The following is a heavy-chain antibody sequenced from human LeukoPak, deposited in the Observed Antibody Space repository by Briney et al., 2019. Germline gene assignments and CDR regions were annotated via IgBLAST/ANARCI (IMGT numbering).Heavy chain of an antibody. D-gene: IGHD6-13*01. J-gene: IGHJ3*02. V-gene: IGHV4-39*01. Sequence: SETLSLTCTVSGDSISSSSYYWGWIRQPPGKGLEWIGSIYYSGSTYYNPSLKSRVTISVDTSKNQFSLKLSSVTAADTAVYSCARHIGSSWKRAFDIWGQGTMVTVTS. CDR3: ARHIGSSWKRAFDI. CDR1: GDSISSSSYY. CDR2: IYYSGST.